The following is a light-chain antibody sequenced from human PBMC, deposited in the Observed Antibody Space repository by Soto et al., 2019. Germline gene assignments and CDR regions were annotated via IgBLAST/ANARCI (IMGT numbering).Light chain of an antibody. CDR1: QGVSRK. Sequence: TQHTASMSVATGRRVTFSCRTSQGVSRKLAWYQHKVGQAPRLLIYGASTRATGIPARFSGSGSGTDFTLTISSLESEDFAFYYCQQYLNWPPLTCGGGTRWIS. V-gene: IGKV3D-15*01. CDR2: GAS. J-gene: IGKJ4*01. CDR3: QQYLNWPPLT.